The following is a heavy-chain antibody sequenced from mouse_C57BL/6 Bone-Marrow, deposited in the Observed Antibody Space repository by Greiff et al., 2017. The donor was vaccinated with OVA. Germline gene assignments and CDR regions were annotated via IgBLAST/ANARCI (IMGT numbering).Heavy chain of an antibody. CDR1: GFTFSSYG. CDR3: ARHADGYVDY. CDR2: ISSGGSYT. Sequence: EVQLQQSGGDLVKPGGSLKLSCAASGFTFSSYGMSWVRQTPDKRLEWVATISSGGSYTYYPDSVKGRFTISRDNAKNTLYLQMSSLKSEDTAMYYCARHADGYVDYWGQGTTLTVSS. D-gene: IGHD2-3*01. J-gene: IGHJ2*01. V-gene: IGHV5-6*01.